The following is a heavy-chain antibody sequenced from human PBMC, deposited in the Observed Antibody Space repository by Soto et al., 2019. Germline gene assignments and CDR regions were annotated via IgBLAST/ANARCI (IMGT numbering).Heavy chain of an antibody. CDR3: ARYLRSGLYYMDV. D-gene: IGHD3-3*01. CDR2: IYNSGST. CDR1: GDSIYSDY. J-gene: IGHJ6*03. Sequence: SETLSLTCTVSGDSIYSDYWSWVRQPPGKGLEWIGYIYNSGSTNYNPSLKSRVTMSVDPSKNQFSLKLSSATVADTAVYYCARYLRSGLYYMDVWGKGTTVTVSS. V-gene: IGHV4-59*08.